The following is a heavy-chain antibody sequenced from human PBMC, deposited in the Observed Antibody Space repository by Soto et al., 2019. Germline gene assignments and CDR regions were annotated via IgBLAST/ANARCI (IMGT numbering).Heavy chain of an antibody. V-gene: IGHV3-23*01. J-gene: IGHJ4*02. CDR3: AKVSEAAAGTWYYFDY. D-gene: IGHD6-13*01. CDR1: GFTFSSYA. Sequence: EVQLLESGGGLVQPGGSLRLSCAASGFTFSSYAMSWVRQAPGKGLEWVSAISGSGGSTYYADSVKGRFTISRDNSKNTLYLQMNSLRAEDTAVYYCAKVSEAAAGTWYYFDYWGQGTLVTVSS. CDR2: ISGSGGST.